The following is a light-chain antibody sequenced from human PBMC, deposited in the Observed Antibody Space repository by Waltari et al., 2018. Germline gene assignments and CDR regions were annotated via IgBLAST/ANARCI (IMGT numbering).Light chain of an antibody. CDR2: ITD. V-gene: IGLV1-44*01. CDR3: AVWDDSLNGPL. J-gene: IGLJ2*01. CDR1: RSNIGSNT. Sequence: QSVLTQPPSASGTPGPRVSIPCSGSRSNIGSNTVNWYQQLPGTAPKLLIFITDQRPSGVPDRFSGSKSGTSASLAISGLQSEDEAEYHCAVWDDSLNGPLFGGGTKLTVL.